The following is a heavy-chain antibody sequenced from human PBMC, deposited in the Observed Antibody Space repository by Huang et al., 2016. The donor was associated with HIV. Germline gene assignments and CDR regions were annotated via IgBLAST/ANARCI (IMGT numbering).Heavy chain of an antibody. D-gene: IGHD3-10*01. Sequence: EVQLMESGGGLVQPGGSLRLSCAASGFTFSTYNMNWVRQAPGKGLEWDSYITSSSGSRYYADSVKGRFTIARDNAKNSLYLQMNSLRAEDTAVYYCARFGSYYYGSGSYLDAFDIWGQGTMVTVSS. CDR1: GFTFSTYN. V-gene: IGHV3-48*01. CDR3: ARFGSYYYGSGSYLDAFDI. CDR2: ITSSSGSR. J-gene: IGHJ3*02.